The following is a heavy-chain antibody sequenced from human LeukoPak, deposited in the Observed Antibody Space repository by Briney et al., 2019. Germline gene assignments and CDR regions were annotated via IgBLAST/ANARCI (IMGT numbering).Heavy chain of an antibody. CDR2: IYYGGIP. D-gene: IGHD6-6*01. Sequence: SETLSLTCTVSGDSITSYYWSWIRQPPGKGLECIGYIYYGGIPNYNPSLKSRVTMSLDTSKNQFSLKLSSVTAADTAVYYCARTAREFDYWGQGALVTVSS. CDR3: ARTAREFDY. V-gene: IGHV4-59*01. CDR1: GDSITSYY. J-gene: IGHJ4*02.